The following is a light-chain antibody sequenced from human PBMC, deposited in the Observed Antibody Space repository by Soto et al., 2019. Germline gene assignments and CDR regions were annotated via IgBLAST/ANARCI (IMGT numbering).Light chain of an antibody. J-gene: IGLJ1*01. CDR1: SSDVGGYNY. CDR3: SSYTSSNTYV. CDR2: EVS. Sequence: QSDLTQPASVSGSPGQSITISCTGTSSDVGGYNYVSWYQQHPGKAPKLIIYEVSNRPSGVSNRFSGSKSDNTASLTISGLQAEDEADYYCSSYTSSNTYVCGTGTKLTVL. V-gene: IGLV2-14*01.